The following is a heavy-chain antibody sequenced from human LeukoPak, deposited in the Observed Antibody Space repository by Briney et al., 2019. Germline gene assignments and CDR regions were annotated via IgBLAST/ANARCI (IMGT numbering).Heavy chain of an antibody. CDR1: GGSISSSSYY. D-gene: IGHD3-22*01. CDR2: IYYSGST. J-gene: IGHJ1*01. Sequence: PSETLSLTCTVSGGSISSSSYYWGWIRQPPGQGLEWIGSIYYSGSTYYNPSLKSRVTISVDTSKNQFSLKLSSVTAADTAVYYCARRRYSSGLHWGQGTLVTVSS. CDR3: ARRRYSSGLH. V-gene: IGHV4-39*01.